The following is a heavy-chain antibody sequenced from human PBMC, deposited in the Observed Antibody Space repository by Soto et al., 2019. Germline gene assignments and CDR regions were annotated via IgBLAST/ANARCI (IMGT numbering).Heavy chain of an antibody. J-gene: IGHJ6*02. V-gene: IGHV3-33*01. D-gene: IGHD2-21*02. Sequence: GGSLRLSCAASGFTFSSYGMHWVRQAPGKGLEWVAVIWYDGSNKYYADSVKGRFTISRDNSKNTLYLQMNSLRAEDTAVYYFARDAYCGGDCSGGNYYYGMDVWGQGTTVTV. CDR3: ARDAYCGGDCSGGNYYYGMDV. CDR1: GFTFSSYG. CDR2: IWYDGSNK.